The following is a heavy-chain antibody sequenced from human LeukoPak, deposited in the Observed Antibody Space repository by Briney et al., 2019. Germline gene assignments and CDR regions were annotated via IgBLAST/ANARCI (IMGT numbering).Heavy chain of an antibody. Sequence: GGSLRLSCAASGFTFSNAWMSWVRQAPGKGLEWVGRIKSKTDGGTTDYAAPVKGRFTISRDDSKNTLYLQMNSLKTEDTAVYYCTTARIAARPDYFDYWGRGTLVTVSS. CDR1: GFTFSNAW. V-gene: IGHV3-15*01. CDR3: TTARIAARPDYFDY. D-gene: IGHD6-6*01. CDR2: IKSKTDGGTT. J-gene: IGHJ4*02.